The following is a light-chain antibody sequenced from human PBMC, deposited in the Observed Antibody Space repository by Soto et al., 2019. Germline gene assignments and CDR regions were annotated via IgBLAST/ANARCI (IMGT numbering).Light chain of an antibody. CDR1: QSVLYSSNNKNH. V-gene: IGKV4-1*01. Sequence: DIVMTQSPDSLAVSLGERAAIICKSSQSVLYSSNNKNHLAWYQQKPGQPPKVLIFWASTRESGVPDRFSGSGSGTEFTLTINNLQAEDVAVYFCQQYYSPPYTFGQGTKLEIK. CDR3: QQYYSPPYT. J-gene: IGKJ2*01. CDR2: WAS.